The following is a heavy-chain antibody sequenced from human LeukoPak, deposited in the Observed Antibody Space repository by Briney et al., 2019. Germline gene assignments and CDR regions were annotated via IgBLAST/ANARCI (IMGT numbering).Heavy chain of an antibody. Sequence: GGSLRLSCAASGFTFSTNSMNWVRQAPGKGLESVSSIGISSSHTFYADSVKGRFTISRDNAENSVYLQMNSLRAEDTAVYYCAKDLTTVATPYYYYYMDVWGKGTTVTVSS. CDR2: IGISSSHT. CDR1: GFTFSTNS. J-gene: IGHJ6*03. V-gene: IGHV3-21*01. CDR3: AKDLTTVATPYYYYYMDV. D-gene: IGHD4-23*01.